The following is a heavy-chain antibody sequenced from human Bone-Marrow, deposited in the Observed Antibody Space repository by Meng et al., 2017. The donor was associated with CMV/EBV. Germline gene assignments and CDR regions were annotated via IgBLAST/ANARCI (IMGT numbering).Heavy chain of an antibody. V-gene: IGHV3-30-3*01. Sequence: GESLKISCAASGFSFSGSALHWVRQAPGKGLEWVAVISYDGSNKYYADSVKGRFTISRDNSKNTLYLQMNSLRAEDTAVYYCARVRLAAQYNWFDPWGQGTLVTVSS. CDR1: GFSFSGSA. D-gene: IGHD2-15*01. J-gene: IGHJ5*02. CDR3: ARVRLAAQYNWFDP. CDR2: ISYDGSNK.